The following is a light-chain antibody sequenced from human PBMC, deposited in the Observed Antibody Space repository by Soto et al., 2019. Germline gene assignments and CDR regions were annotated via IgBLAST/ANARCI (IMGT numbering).Light chain of an antibody. V-gene: IGLV2-14*01. CDR3: SSYTSSNTPYV. CDR1: SSDIGGYNY. CDR2: EVS. Sequence: QSALTQPASVPGSPGQSITISCTGTSSDIGGYNYVSWYQQRPGEAPKLMIYEVSNRPSGVSHRFSGSKSDNTASLTIAGLHTEDDAHYYCSSYTSSNTPYVFGTGTKLTVL. J-gene: IGLJ1*01.